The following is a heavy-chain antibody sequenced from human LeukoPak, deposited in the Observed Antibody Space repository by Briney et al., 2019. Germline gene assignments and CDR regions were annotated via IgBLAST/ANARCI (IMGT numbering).Heavy chain of an antibody. CDR3: ARCDGGSYSSWFDP. CDR1: GGSISSYY. V-gene: IGHV4-59*01. J-gene: IGHJ5*02. CDR2: IYYSGST. Sequence: PSETLSLTCTVSGGSISSYYWSWIRQPPGKGLQWIGYIYYSGSTNYNPSLKSRVTISVDTSKNQFSLKLSSVTAADTAVYYCARCDGGSYSSWFDPWGEGTLVTVSS. D-gene: IGHD1-26*01.